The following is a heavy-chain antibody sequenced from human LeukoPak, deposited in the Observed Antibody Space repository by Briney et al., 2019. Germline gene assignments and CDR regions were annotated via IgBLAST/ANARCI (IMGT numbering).Heavy chain of an antibody. CDR2: IYYSGST. CDR1: GGSISSSTYL. Sequence: SETLSLTCTVSGGSISSSTYLWGWIRQPPGKGLEWIATIYYSGSTYYNPSLKSRVTISVDTSKNHFSLKLSSVTAADTAVYYCARLVGIAAHHFDYWGQGTLVTVSS. J-gene: IGHJ4*02. CDR3: ARLVGIAAHHFDY. D-gene: IGHD6-25*01. V-gene: IGHV4-39*02.